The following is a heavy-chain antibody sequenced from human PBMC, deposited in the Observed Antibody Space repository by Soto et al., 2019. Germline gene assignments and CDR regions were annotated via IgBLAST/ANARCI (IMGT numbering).Heavy chain of an antibody. D-gene: IGHD2-15*01. CDR1: GFTFRSYA. Sequence: EVQLLESGGGLVQPGGSLRLSFAASGFTFRSYAMSWVRQAPGKGLEWVSVIADSRDRTYYADSVKGRFTISRDNSKNTWYLQMHNLRAEDTATYYCAKGIDWGQGTRVTVSS. J-gene: IGHJ4*02. CDR2: IADSRDRT. V-gene: IGHV3-23*01. CDR3: AKGID.